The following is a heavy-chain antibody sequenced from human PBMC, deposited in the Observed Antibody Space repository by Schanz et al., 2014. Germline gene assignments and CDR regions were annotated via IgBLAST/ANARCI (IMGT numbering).Heavy chain of an antibody. V-gene: IGHV3-30*03. CDR1: GFTFSSYW. CDR3: GRDYSGGALDY. CDR2: ISHDGSIQ. Sequence: VQLVESGGDFVQPGGSLRLSCAASGFTFSSYWMHWVRQAPGKGLEWVTIISHDGSIQYGADSVKGRFTLSRDNSKNTMDLQMNSLRPEDTAVYYCGRDYSGGALDYWGQGTLVTVSS. D-gene: IGHD6-19*01. J-gene: IGHJ4*02.